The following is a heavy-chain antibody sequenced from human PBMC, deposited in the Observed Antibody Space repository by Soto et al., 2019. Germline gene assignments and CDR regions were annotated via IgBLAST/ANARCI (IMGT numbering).Heavy chain of an antibody. CDR3: ARRVSAHPFFDY. D-gene: IGHD2-2*01. CDR2: IFPGDSDT. CDR1: GYVFANDW. V-gene: IGHV5-51*01. J-gene: IGHJ4*02. Sequence: PGESLKISCKGSGYVFANDWIAWVRQMPRKGLEWMGIIFPGDSDTRYSPSFQGQVTISADKSINTAYLQWSGLKASDTAIYYCARRVSAHPFFDYWGQGTLVTVSS.